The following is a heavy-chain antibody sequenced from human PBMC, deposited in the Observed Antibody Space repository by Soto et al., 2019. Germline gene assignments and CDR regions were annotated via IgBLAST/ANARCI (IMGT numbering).Heavy chain of an antibody. J-gene: IGHJ6*02. CDR1: GGPFTNYG. V-gene: IGHV1-69*12. CDR2: VIPIVGSA. Sequence: QVHLVQSGAEMRKPGSSVRVSCKASGGPFTNYGLNWVRQAPGQGLEWMGGVIPIVGSATYAQKFQDRVTFTADESTTTAYLELSGLRLDDTAIYYCATRRKRFSDFYYYGMDVWGQGTTVTVSS. D-gene: IGHD3-10*01. CDR3: ATRRKRFSDFYYYGMDV.